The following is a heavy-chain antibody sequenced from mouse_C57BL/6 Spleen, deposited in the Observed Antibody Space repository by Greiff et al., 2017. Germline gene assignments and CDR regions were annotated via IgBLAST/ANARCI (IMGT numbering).Heavy chain of an antibody. D-gene: IGHD2-4*01. V-gene: IGHV1-49*01. CDR2: FTMYSDAT. CDR1: YFAFMASA. CDR3: ARSYDYERYAMDY. Sequence: LKESGAELVRPGSSVKLSCKDSYFAFMASAMHWVKQRPGHGLEWIGSFTMYSDATEYSENFKGKATLTANTSSSTAYMELSSLTSEDSAVYYCARSYDYERYAMDYWGQGTSVTVSS. J-gene: IGHJ4*01.